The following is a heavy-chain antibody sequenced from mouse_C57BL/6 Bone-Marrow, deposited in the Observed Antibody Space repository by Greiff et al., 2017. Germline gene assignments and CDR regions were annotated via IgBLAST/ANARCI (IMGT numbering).Heavy chain of an antibody. Sequence: VKLMESGAELARPGASVKLSCKASGYTFTSYGISWVKQRTGQGLEWIGEIYPRSGNTYYNEKFKGKATLTADKSSSTAYMELRSLTSEDSAVYFCARRRDSSGYLYWGQGTTLTVSS. V-gene: IGHV1-81*01. CDR1: GYTFTSYG. CDR3: ARRRDSSGYLY. D-gene: IGHD3-2*02. J-gene: IGHJ2*01. CDR2: IYPRSGNT.